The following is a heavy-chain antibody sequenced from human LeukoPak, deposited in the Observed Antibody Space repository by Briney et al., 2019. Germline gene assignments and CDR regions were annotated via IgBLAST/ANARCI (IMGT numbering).Heavy chain of an antibody. V-gene: IGHV4-34*01. Sequence: SETLSLTCAVYGGSFSGYYWSWIRQPPGKGLEWIGEINHSGSTNYNPSLKSRVTISVDTSKNHFSLKLSSVTAADTAVYYCARYVVRGVNNWFDPWGQGTLVTVSS. CDR1: GGSFSGYY. CDR3: ARYVVRGVNNWFDP. CDR2: INHSGST. D-gene: IGHD3-10*01. J-gene: IGHJ5*02.